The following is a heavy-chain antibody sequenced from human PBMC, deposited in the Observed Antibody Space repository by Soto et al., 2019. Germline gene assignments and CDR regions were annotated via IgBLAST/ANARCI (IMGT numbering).Heavy chain of an antibody. J-gene: IGHJ5*02. V-gene: IGHV4-4*07. Sequence: TLSLTCTVSGASISGFYWSWIRKSAGKGLEWIGRIYATGTTDYNPSLKSRVMMSVDTSKKQFSLKLRSVTAADTAVYYCVRDGTKTLRDWFDPWGQGLSVTVSS. D-gene: IGHD1-1*01. CDR3: VRDGTKTLRDWFDP. CDR2: IYATGTT. CDR1: GASISGFY.